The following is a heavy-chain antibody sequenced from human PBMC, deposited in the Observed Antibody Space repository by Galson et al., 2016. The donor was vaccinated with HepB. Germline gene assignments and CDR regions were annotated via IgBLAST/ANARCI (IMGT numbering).Heavy chain of an antibody. CDR3: ARTSPLYYYYGMDV. CDR1: GGSVNSGDYY. J-gene: IGHJ6*02. CDR2: IYDNGNT. Sequence: SETLSLTCTVSGGSVNSGDYYWSWIRQAPGKGLEWIGYIYDNGNTYHNPSLKSRVTISVDTSNNQFSLKLSSVTAADTALYYCARTSPLYYYYGMDVWGQGTTVTVSS. V-gene: IGHV4-61*08.